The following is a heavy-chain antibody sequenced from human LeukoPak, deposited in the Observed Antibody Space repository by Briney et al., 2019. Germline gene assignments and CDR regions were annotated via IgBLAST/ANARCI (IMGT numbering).Heavy chain of an antibody. CDR1: GFTFSSYE. CDR3: ARAGDSSSWNWFDP. Sequence: PGGSLRLSCAASGFTFSSYEMNWVRQAPGKGLEWVSYISSSGSTIYYADSVKGRFTISRDNAKNSLYLQMNSLRAEDTAVYYCARAGDSSSWNWFDPWGQGTLVTVSS. CDR2: ISSSGSTI. V-gene: IGHV3-48*03. J-gene: IGHJ5*02. D-gene: IGHD6-13*01.